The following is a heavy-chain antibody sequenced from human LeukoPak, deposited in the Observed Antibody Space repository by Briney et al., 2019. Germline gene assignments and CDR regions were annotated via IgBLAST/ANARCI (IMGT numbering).Heavy chain of an antibody. CDR2: IIPASGAP. Sequence: SVKVSCKASGGTFSTNTIGWVRQAPGQGLEWMGAIIPASGAPIYAQKFLGRVTITADESTTTAYMEVNSLRSEDTAFYFCARSLHGAFDIWGQGTMLTVSS. CDR3: ARSLHGAFDI. V-gene: IGHV1-69*13. J-gene: IGHJ3*02. CDR1: GGTFSTNT.